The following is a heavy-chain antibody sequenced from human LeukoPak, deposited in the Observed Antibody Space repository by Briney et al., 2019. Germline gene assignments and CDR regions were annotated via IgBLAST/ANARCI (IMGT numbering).Heavy chain of an antibody. D-gene: IGHD3-10*01. CDR2: INHSGST. V-gene: IGHV4-34*01. Sequence: SETLSLTCAVYSGSFSAYSWSWIRQPPGKGLEWIGEINHSGSTNYNPSLKSRVTMSVDTSKNQFSLNLTSVTAADTAVYYCARGSGVRTYYYYYYHRDVWGKGTTVTVSS. CDR3: ARGSGVRTYYYYYYHRDV. J-gene: IGHJ6*03. CDR1: SGSFSAYS.